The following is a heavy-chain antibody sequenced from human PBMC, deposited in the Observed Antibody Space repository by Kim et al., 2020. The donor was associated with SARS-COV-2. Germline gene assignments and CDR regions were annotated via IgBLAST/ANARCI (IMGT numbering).Heavy chain of an antibody. CDR1: GGSFSGYY. CDR3: ARGRAVTTCFDY. Sequence: SETLSLTCAVYGGSFSGYYWSWIRQPPGKGLEWIGEINHSGSTNYNPSLKSRVTISVDTSKNQFSLKLSSVTAADTAVYYCARGRAVTTCFDYWGQGTL. CDR2: INHSGST. V-gene: IGHV4-34*01. D-gene: IGHD4-17*01. J-gene: IGHJ4*02.